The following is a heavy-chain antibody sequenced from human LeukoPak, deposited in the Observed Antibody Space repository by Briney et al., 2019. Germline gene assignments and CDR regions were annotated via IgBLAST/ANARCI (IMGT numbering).Heavy chain of an antibody. CDR1: GYTLTELS. CDR3: ATPQWAGSSGYFDY. J-gene: IGHJ4*02. Sequence: ASVKVSCKVSGYTLTELSMHWVRQAPGKGLEWMGGFDPEDGETIYAQKSQGRVTMTEDTSTDTAYMELSSLRSEDTAVYYCATPQWAGSSGYFDYWGQGTLVTVSS. V-gene: IGHV1-24*01. CDR2: FDPEDGET. D-gene: IGHD3-10*01.